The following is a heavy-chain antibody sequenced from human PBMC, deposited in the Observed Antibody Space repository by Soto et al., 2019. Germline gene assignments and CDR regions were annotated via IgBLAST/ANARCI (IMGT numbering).Heavy chain of an antibody. J-gene: IGHJ4*02. CDR3: ARDEDTAMGYPDY. CDR2: ISSSSSTI. Sequence: ESGGGLVQPGGALRLSWAASGFTFRSYSMNWVRQAPGKGLEWVSYISSSSSTIYYADSVKGRFTISRDNAKNSLYLHMNSLRDEDTAVYYCARDEDTAMGYPDYWGQGTLVTVSS. CDR1: GFTFRSYS. V-gene: IGHV3-48*02. D-gene: IGHD5-18*01.